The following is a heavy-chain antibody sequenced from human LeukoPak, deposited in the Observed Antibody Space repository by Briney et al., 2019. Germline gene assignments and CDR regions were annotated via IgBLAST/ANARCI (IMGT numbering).Heavy chain of an antibody. CDR3: ALAPNSNWFDF. CDR1: GDSTSNFY. CDR2: IHYSGTS. J-gene: IGHJ5*01. Sequence: SETLSLTCTVSGDSTSNFYWNWIRQSPGKGLEWIGNIHYSGTSVYNPSLKSRGTISIDTSRRQFFLKLNSVTAADTAVYFCALAPNSNWFDFWGPGTLVAVSS. D-gene: IGHD2-8*01. V-gene: IGHV4-59*03.